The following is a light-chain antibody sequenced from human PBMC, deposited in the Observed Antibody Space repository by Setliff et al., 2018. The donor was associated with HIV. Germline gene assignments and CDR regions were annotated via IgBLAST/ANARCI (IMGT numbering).Light chain of an antibody. V-gene: IGLV2-11*01. CDR1: SSDVGAYNY. J-gene: IGLJ3*02. CDR3: CSYAGSYTFGV. Sequence: QSALTQPRSVSGSPGQSVTISCTGTSSDVGAYNYVSWYQQHPGKAPKLMIYDVSKRPSGVPDRFSGSKSGNTASLTISGLQAEDEADYYCCSYAGSYTFGVFGGGT. CDR2: DVS.